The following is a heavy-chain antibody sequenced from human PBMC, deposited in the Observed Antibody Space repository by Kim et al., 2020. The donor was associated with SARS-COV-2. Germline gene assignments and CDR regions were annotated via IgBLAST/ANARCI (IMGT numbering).Heavy chain of an antibody. V-gene: IGHV4-59*01. J-gene: IGHJ6*02. CDR3: ARGGTAMVLYYYYGMDV. Sequence: SETLSLTCTVSGGSISSYYWSWIRQPPGKGLEWNGYIYYSGSTNYNPSLKSRVTISVDTSKNQLSLKLSSVTAADTAVYYCARGGTAMVLYYYYGMDVWGQGTTVTVSS. CDR2: IYYSGST. D-gene: IGHD5-18*01. CDR1: GGSISSYY.